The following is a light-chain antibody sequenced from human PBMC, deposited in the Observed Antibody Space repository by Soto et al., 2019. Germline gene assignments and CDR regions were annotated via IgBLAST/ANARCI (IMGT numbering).Light chain of an antibody. CDR2: DSN. CDR1: TSNIKNNY. V-gene: IGLV1-51*01. J-gene: IGLJ2*01. CDR3: GTWDTSLSAVV. Sequence: QSVLTQPPSVSAAPGQKVTISCSGSTSNIKNNYVSWYQQLPGTAPKLLIYDSNKRPSGIPDRFSGSKSGTSATLGITGLQTGDEADYYCGTWDTSLSAVVFGGGTNSPS.